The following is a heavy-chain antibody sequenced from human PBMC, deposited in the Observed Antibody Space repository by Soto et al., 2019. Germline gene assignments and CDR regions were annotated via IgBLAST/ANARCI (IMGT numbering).Heavy chain of an antibody. Sequence: QVQLQQWGAGLLKPSETFSLPCVVYGGSFMGYYWSWIRNPPGKGLGWIGEIIQRGSTNYNPSLKSRVTISVDTSKNQFSLKLSSVTAADTAVYYCARAPVRRRYCSGGSCYSYYFDYWGQGTLVTVSS. J-gene: IGHJ4*02. CDR2: IIQRGST. CDR1: GGSFMGYY. V-gene: IGHV4-34*12. CDR3: ARAPVRRRYCSGGSCYSYYFDY. D-gene: IGHD2-15*01.